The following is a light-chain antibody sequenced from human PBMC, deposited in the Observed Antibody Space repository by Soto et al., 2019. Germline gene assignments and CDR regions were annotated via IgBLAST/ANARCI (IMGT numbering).Light chain of an antibody. CDR3: LLSYSSARPV. CDR2: DTS. Sequence: QAVVTQEPSLTVSPGGTVTLTCGSSTGAVTSGNYPYWFQQKPGQAPRTLIYDTSNKHSWTPARFSGSLLGGKAALTLSGAQPEDEAEYYCLLSYSSARPVFGGGTKLTVL. J-gene: IGLJ3*02. CDR1: TGAVTSGNY. V-gene: IGLV7-46*01.